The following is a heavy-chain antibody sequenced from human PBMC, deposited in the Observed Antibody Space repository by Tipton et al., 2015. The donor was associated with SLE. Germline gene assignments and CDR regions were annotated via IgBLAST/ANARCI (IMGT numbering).Heavy chain of an antibody. CDR1: GGSVSSRSNY. CDR3: ARDPYLEASGSLDY. D-gene: IGHD2-21*01. Sequence: TLSLTCTVSGGSVSSRSNYWGWIRQPPRKGLEWIGSSYYTGNTYYNPSLKSRVTISVDTSRNQFSLKLNSVTAADTAVYYCARDPYLEASGSLDYWGQGSLVTVPS. J-gene: IGHJ4*02. CDR2: SYYTGNT. V-gene: IGHV4-39*07.